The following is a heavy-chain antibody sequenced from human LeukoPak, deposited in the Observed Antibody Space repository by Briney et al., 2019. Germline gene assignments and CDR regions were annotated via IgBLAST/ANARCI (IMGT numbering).Heavy chain of an antibody. J-gene: IGHJ3*02. CDR3: ARDSPYYYDSSGYFGGDAFDI. CDR2: ISSSSSYI. Sequence: GGSLRLSCAASGFTFSSYSMNWVRQAPGKGLEWVSSISSSSSYIYYADPVKGRFTISRDNAKNSLYLQMNSLRAEDTAVYYCARDSPYYYDSSGYFGGDAFDIWGQGTMVTVSS. CDR1: GFTFSSYS. V-gene: IGHV3-21*01. D-gene: IGHD3-22*01.